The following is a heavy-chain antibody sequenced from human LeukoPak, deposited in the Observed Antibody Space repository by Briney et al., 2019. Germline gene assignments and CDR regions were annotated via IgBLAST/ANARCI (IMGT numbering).Heavy chain of an antibody. Sequence: GASVKVSCKASGYTFTIYGISLVRQAPGQGLEWMGWISAYNGNTNYAQKLQGRVTMTTDTSTSTAYMELRSLRSDDTAVYYCEGVAVAGTGSSYWGQGTLVTVSS. V-gene: IGHV1-18*01. J-gene: IGHJ4*02. CDR3: EGVAVAGTGSSY. CDR1: GYTFTIYG. CDR2: ISAYNGNT. D-gene: IGHD6-19*01.